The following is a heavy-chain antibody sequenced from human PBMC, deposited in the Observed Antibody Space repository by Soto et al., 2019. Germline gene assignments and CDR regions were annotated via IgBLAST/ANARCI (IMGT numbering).Heavy chain of an antibody. CDR2: IGAADDP. CDR1: GVRLSNYD. D-gene: IGHD2-2*01. V-gene: IGHV3-13*05. Sequence: GGSLRLSGTASGVRLSNYDMNWVRQAPGKCLEWVSAIGAADDPYYSGSVKGRFTISRENAKNSLSLQMNSLRVADKAVDYCAPAYSGQLPRRADYYYDMDVWGPGTTVTVSS. CDR3: APAYSGQLPRRADYYYDMDV. J-gene: IGHJ6*02.